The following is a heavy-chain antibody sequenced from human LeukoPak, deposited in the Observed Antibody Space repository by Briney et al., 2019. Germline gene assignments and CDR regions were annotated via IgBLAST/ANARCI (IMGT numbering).Heavy chain of an antibody. CDR3: AKDKRSYYDSSGAFDI. CDR1: GFTFDDYA. D-gene: IGHD3-22*01. Sequence: PGGSLRLSCAASGFTFDDYAMHWVRQAPGKGLEWVSGLSWNSGSIGYADSVKGRFTISRDNAKNSLYLQMNSLRAEDTALYYCAKDKRSYYDSSGAFDIWGQGTMVTVSS. CDR2: LSWNSGSI. V-gene: IGHV3-9*01. J-gene: IGHJ3*02.